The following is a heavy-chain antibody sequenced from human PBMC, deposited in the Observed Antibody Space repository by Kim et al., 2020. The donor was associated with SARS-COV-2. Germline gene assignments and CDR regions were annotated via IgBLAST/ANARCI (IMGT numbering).Heavy chain of an antibody. CDR1: GGSFSLDY. Sequence: SETLSLTCAVSGGSFSLDYWNWIRQSPGKGLEWIGEINHGGTTNYNPSLASRVTVLTDTSKNQFSLRLRSVTAADTALYFCARQRQGMAKFAFFVILTGSTAPYYYSDVWGQGTSVTVSS. CDR2: INHGGTT. CDR3: ARQRQGMAKFAFFVILTGSTAPYYYSDV. J-gene: IGHJ6*03. D-gene: IGHD3-9*01. V-gene: IGHV4-34*01.